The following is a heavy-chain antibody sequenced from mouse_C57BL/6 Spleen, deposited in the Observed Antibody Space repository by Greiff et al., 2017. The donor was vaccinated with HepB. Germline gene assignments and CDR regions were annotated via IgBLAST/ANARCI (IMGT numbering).Heavy chain of an antibody. CDR1: GYTFTDSY. Sequence: EVQLQQSGPELVKPGASVKISCKASGYTFTDSYMNWVKQSHGKSLEWIGDINPNNGGTSYNQKFKGKATLTVDQSSSTAYMELRRLTSEDSAVYYCAREDYYAMDYWGQGTSVTVSS. CDR3: AREDYYAMDY. V-gene: IGHV1-26*01. J-gene: IGHJ4*01. CDR2: INPNNGGT.